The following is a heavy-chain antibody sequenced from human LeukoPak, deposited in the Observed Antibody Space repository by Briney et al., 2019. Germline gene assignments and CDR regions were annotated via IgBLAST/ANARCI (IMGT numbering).Heavy chain of an antibody. CDR2: ISTYNGDT. CDR3: ARDWWGYDVLTGDNWFDP. V-gene: IGHV1-18*01. J-gene: IGHJ5*02. D-gene: IGHD3-9*01. CDR1: GYPFTTYG. Sequence: ASVKVSCKASGYPFTTYGITWVRQAPGQWLEWMGWISTYNGDTNYAQKFQGRVTMTTDTSTSTAYIELRSLTSDDTAAYYCARDWWGYDVLTGDNWFDPWGQGTLVTVSS.